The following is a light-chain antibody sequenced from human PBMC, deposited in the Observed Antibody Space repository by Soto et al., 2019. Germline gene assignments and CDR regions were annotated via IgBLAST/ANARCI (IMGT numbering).Light chain of an antibody. J-gene: IGKJ4*01. CDR2: AAS. CDR1: QSVSRDY. Sequence: EIVLAQSPGTLSLSPGQRATLSCRASQSVSRDYVAWYQHKPGQAPRLLIYAASSSPSGIPDRFGGSGAGTDFTLTISRLEPEDFALYDCQQYGSSPLTFGGGTRVEF. V-gene: IGKV3-20*01. CDR3: QQYGSSPLT.